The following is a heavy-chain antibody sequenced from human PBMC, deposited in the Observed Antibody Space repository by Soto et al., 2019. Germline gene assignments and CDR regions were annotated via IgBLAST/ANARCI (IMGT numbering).Heavy chain of an antibody. Sequence: ASVKVSCKTSGYTFTNYGISWVRQAPGQGLEWMGWISAYNGNTNYAQKLQGRVTMTTDTSTSTAYMELSSLRSDDTAVYYCVRDPSSGYRSFDYWGQGTLVTVSS. J-gene: IGHJ4*02. CDR3: VRDPSSGYRSFDY. CDR2: ISAYNGNT. D-gene: IGHD3-22*01. CDR1: GYTFTNYG. V-gene: IGHV1-18*01.